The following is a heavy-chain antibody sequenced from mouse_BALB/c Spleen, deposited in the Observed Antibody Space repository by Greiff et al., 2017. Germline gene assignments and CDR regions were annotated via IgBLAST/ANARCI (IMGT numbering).Heavy chain of an antibody. CDR2: IDPENGNT. Sequence: EVQLQQSGAELVRPGALVKLSCKASGFNIKDYYMHWVKQRPEQGLEWIGWIDPENGNTIYDPKFQGKASITADTSSNTAYLQLSSLTSEDSAVYYCARSGTPTTVPAYWGQGTLVTVSA. CDR3: ARSGTPTTVPAY. CDR1: GFNIKDYY. V-gene: IGHV14-1*02. D-gene: IGHD1-1*01. J-gene: IGHJ3*01.